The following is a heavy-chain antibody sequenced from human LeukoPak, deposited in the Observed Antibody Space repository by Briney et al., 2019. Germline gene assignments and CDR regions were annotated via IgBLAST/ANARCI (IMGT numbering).Heavy chain of an antibody. V-gene: IGHV3-74*01. D-gene: IGHD3-3*01. CDR3: ARGLSILRFLEWSTQYYFDY. Sequence: PGGSLRLSCAASGFTFSSYWMHWVRQTPGKGLIYISRINNDGSSANYADSVRGRFTISRDNAENTLYLQMNSLRAEDTAVYYCARGLSILRFLEWSTQYYFDYWGQGTLVTVSS. CDR2: INNDGSSA. J-gene: IGHJ4*02. CDR1: GFTFSSYW.